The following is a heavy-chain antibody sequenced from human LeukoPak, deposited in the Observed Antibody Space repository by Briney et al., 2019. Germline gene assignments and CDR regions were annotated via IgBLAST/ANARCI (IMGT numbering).Heavy chain of an antibody. J-gene: IGHJ4*02. Sequence: SQTLSLTCAISGDSVSSNSAAWNWIRQSPSRGLEWLGRTYYRSKWFSYYAASVRSRITINPDTSKYQFSLQLKSVTPEDTAVYYCARMVGLVSDYWGQGTRVTVSS. CDR1: GDSVSSNSAA. D-gene: IGHD3-10*01. CDR2: TYYRSKWFS. CDR3: ARMVGLVSDY. V-gene: IGHV6-1*01.